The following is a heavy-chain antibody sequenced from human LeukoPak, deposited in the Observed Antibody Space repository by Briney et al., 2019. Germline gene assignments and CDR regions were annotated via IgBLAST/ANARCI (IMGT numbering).Heavy chain of an antibody. Sequence: ASVKVSCKASGYTFSSYGISWVRQAPGQGLEWMGWISAYNGNTDYAQKLQGRVTMTTDTSTSTAYMELRGLRSDDTAVYYCARGLGFLIGSIWYPDAFDIWGQGTMVTVSS. V-gene: IGHV1-18*01. CDR2: ISAYNGNT. D-gene: IGHD6-13*01. CDR3: ARGLGFLIGSIWYPDAFDI. CDR1: GYTFSSYG. J-gene: IGHJ3*02.